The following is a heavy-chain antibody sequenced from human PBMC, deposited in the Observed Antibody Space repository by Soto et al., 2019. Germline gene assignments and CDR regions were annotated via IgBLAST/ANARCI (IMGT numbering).Heavy chain of an antibody. Sequence: SETLSLTCAVSGYSISSSNWWGWIRQPPGKGLEWIGYIYYSGTTYYNPSLKSRVTISVDRSKNQFSLKLSSVTAADTAVYYCARHFSVDYFDYWGQGTLVTVSS. V-gene: IGHV4-28*01. J-gene: IGHJ4*02. CDR3: ARHFSVDYFDY. CDR1: GYSISSSNW. CDR2: IYYSGTT.